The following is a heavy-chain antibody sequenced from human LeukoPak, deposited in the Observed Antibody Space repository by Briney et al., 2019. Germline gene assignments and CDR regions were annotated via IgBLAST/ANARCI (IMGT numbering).Heavy chain of an antibody. Sequence: ASVKVSCKASGYTFTGYYMHWVRQAPGQGLEWMGWINTNTGNPTYAQGFTGRFVFSLDTSVSTAYLQISSLKAEDTAVYYCARADRLVACDYWGQGTLVTVSS. CDR3: ARADRLVACDY. CDR2: INTNTGNP. V-gene: IGHV7-4-1*02. D-gene: IGHD6-19*01. J-gene: IGHJ4*02. CDR1: GYTFTGYY.